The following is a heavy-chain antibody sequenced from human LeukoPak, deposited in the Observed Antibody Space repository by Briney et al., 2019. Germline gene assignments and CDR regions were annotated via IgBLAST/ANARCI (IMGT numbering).Heavy chain of an antibody. CDR3: AAGYSYGSGYGMDV. CDR1: GGSISSGGYY. Sequence: SQTLSLTCTVSGGSISSGGYYWSWIRQHPGKGLEWIGSIYYSGSTYYNPSLKSRVTISVDTSKNQFSLKLSSVTAADTAVYYCAAGYSYGSGYGMDVWGQGTTVTVSS. J-gene: IGHJ6*02. CDR2: IYYSGST. D-gene: IGHD5-18*01. V-gene: IGHV4-31*03.